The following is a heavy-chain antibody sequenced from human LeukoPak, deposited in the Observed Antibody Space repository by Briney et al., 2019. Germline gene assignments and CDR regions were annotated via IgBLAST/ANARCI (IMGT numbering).Heavy chain of an antibody. D-gene: IGHD3-3*01. CDR3: ARKRITIFGVASGYFDL. Sequence: SETLSLTCTVSGGSISSYYWSWIRQPPGRGLEWIGYIYDSGNTNNNPSLKSRVTISVDTSKNQFSLKLSSVTAADTAVYYCARKRITIFGVASGYFDLWGRGTLVTVSS. CDR2: IYDSGNT. J-gene: IGHJ2*01. V-gene: IGHV4-59*01. CDR1: GGSISSYY.